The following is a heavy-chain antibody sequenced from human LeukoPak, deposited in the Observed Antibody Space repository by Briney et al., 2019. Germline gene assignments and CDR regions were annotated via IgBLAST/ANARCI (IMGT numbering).Heavy chain of an antibody. V-gene: IGHV3-7*03. J-gene: IGHJ6*02. CDR1: GFTFSSYW. Sequence: GGSLRLSCAASGFTFSSYWMNWARKAPGKGLEWVASINHNGNVNYYVDSVKGRFTISRDNAKNSLYLQMSNLRAEDPAVYFCARGGGLDVWGQGATVTVSS. D-gene: IGHD3-16*01. CDR2: INHNGNVN. CDR3: ARGGGLDV.